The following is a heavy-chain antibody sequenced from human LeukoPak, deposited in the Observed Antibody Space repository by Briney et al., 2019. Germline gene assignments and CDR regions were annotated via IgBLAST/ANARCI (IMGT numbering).Heavy chain of an antibody. CDR3: TPLATGYCSSTSCYYY. D-gene: IGHD2-2*01. J-gene: IGHJ4*02. Sequence: PGGSLRLSCTASGFAFGDYAMSWFRQAPGKGVEWVGFIRSKAYSGTTEYAASVKGRFTISRDDSKSIVSLQMNSLKTEDTAVYYCTPLATGYCSSTSCYYYWGQGTLVTVSS. V-gene: IGHV3-49*03. CDR2: IRSKAYSGTT. CDR1: GFAFGDYA.